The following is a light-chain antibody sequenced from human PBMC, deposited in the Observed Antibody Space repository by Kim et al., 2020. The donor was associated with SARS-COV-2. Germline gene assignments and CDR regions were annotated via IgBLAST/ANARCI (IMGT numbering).Light chain of an antibody. J-gene: IGKJ4*01. CDR2: GAS. V-gene: IGKV3-15*01. CDR3: QQYNNWPPA. CDR1: QSVSSN. Sequence: VSPGERATLACRASQSVSSNLAWYQQKPGQAPRLLIYGASTRATGIPARFSGSGSGTEFTLTISSLQSEDFAVYYCQQYNNWPPAFGGGTKVDIK.